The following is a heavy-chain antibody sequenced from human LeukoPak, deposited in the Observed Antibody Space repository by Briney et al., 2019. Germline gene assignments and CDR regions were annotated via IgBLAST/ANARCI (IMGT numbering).Heavy chain of an antibody. D-gene: IGHD3-22*01. CDR1: GFTFDDHG. Sequence: GGSLRLSCTASGFTFDDHGMSWVRQAPGTGLEWVSGIKWDGGSTGYEDTVKGRFTTSRDNAKNSLYLQMNSLRAEDTALYYCARNVGSGYYYYFDYWGQGTLVTVSS. J-gene: IGHJ4*02. CDR3: ARNVGSGYYYYFDY. V-gene: IGHV3-20*04. CDR2: IKWDGGST.